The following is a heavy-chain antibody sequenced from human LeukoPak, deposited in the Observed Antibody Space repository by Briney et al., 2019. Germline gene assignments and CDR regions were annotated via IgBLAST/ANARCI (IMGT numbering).Heavy chain of an antibody. CDR3: ARVVLWFGEAYFDY. CDR1: GGSISSYY. D-gene: IGHD3-10*01. Sequence: SETLSLTCTVYGGSISSYYWSWIRQPPGKGLEWIGYIYYSGSTNYNPSLKSRVTISVDTSKNQFSLKLSSVTAADTAVYYCARVVLWFGEAYFDYWGQGTLVTVSS. CDR2: IYYSGST. J-gene: IGHJ4*02. V-gene: IGHV4-59*01.